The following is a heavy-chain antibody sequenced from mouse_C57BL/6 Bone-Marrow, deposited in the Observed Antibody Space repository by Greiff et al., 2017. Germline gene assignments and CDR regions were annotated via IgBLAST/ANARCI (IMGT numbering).Heavy chain of an antibody. J-gene: IGHJ4*01. CDR1: GFTFSDYG. Sequence: EVKLVESGGGLVKPGGSLKLSCAASGFTFSDYGMHWVRQAPEKGLEWVAYISSGSSTIYYADTVQGRFTISRDNAKNTLFLQMTSLRSEDTAMYYCARNGRGGMDYWGQGTSVTVSS. V-gene: IGHV5-17*01. CDR3: ARNGRGGMDY. CDR2: ISSGSSTI.